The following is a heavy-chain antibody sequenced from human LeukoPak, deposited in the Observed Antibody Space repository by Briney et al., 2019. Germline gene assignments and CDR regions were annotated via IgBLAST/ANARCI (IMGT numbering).Heavy chain of an antibody. D-gene: IGHD2-15*01. Sequence: SETLSLTCAVSEMSFSAYYWNWIRQSPGKGLEWIGEINYGGSTKYTPSLEGRGTILIDTSKNQFSLKLTSVTASDTGVYCCARGFPPGNSSRGSHAFDVWGQGTMVTASS. CDR1: EMSFSAYY. CDR2: INYGGST. J-gene: IGHJ3*01. CDR3: ARGFPPGNSSRGSHAFDV. V-gene: IGHV4-34*01.